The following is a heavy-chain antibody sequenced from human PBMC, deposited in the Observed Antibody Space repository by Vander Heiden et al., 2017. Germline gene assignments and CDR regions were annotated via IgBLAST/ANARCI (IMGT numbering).Heavy chain of an antibody. CDR2: ISSSGSTI. Sequence: QVQLVESGGGLVKPGGSLRLSCAASGFTFSDYYMRWLRQAPGKGLEWVSYISSSGSTIYYADSVKGRFTISRDNAKNSLYLQMNSLRAEDTAMYYCARDTWYSSSYYGYYFDYWGQGTLVTVSS. J-gene: IGHJ4*02. CDR1: GFTFSDYY. D-gene: IGHD6-13*01. V-gene: IGHV3-11*01. CDR3: ARDTWYSSSYYGYYFDY.